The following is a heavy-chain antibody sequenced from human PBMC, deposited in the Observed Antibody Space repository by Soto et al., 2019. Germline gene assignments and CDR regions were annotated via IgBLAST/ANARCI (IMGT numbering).Heavy chain of an antibody. CDR2: IWYDGSNK. CDR1: GFTFSSYG. J-gene: IGHJ5*02. Sequence: VGSLRLSCAASGFTFSSYGMHWVRQAPGKGLEWVAVIWYDGSNKYYADSVKGRFTISRDNSKNTLYLQMNSLRAEDTAVYYCAPLYYYDSSGYSPWGQGTLVTVSS. V-gene: IGHV3-33*01. CDR3: APLYYYDSSGYSP. D-gene: IGHD3-22*01.